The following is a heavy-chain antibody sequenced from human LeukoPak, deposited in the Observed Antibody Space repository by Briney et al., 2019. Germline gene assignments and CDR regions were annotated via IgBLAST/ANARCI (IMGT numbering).Heavy chain of an antibody. D-gene: IGHD4/OR15-4a*01. CDR1: GGPFSGYY. CDR3: ARGSNYPHN. Sequence: PSETLSLTCAVYGGPFSGYYWSWIRQPPGKGLEWIGEINHSGSTNYNPSLKSRVTISVDTSKNQFSLKLSSVTAADTAVYYCARGSNYPHNWGQGTLVTVSS. V-gene: IGHV4-34*01. CDR2: INHSGST. J-gene: IGHJ4*02.